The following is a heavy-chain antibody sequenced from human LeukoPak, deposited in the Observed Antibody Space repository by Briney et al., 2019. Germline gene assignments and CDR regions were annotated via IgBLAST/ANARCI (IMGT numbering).Heavy chain of an antibody. CDR3: ARGTGYDFWSGYYYYGMDV. CDR1: GFTFDDYA. CDR2: ISWNSGSI. V-gene: IGHV3-9*01. D-gene: IGHD3-3*01. J-gene: IGHJ6*02. Sequence: PGGSLRLSCAASGFTFDDYAMHWVRQAPGKGLEWVSGISWNSGSIGYADSVKGRFTISRDNAKNSLYLQMNSLRAEDTAVYYCARGTGYDFWSGYYYYGMDVWGQGTTVTVSS.